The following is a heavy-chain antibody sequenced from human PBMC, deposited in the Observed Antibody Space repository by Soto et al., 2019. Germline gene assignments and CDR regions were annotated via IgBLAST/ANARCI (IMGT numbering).Heavy chain of an antibody. CDR2: IYYSGST. D-gene: IGHD4-4*01. CDR3: ARSRSNYVPYYYYGMDV. J-gene: IGHJ6*02. Sequence: SETLSLTCTVSGGSISSSSYYWGWIRQPPGKGLEWIGSIYYSGSTYYNPSLKSRVTISVDTSKNQFSLKLSSVTAADTAVYYCARSRSNYVPYYYYGMDVWGQGTTVTVSS. V-gene: IGHV4-39*01. CDR1: GGSISSSSYY.